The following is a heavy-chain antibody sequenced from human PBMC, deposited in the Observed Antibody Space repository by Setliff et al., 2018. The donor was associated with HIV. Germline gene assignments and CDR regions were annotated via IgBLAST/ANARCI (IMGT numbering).Heavy chain of an antibody. CDR2: IYSSGST. V-gene: IGHV4-61*02. D-gene: IGHD5-12*01. CDR3: ARSRGTQQEEYYFDY. Sequence: TLSLTCTVSGGSISSGGYYWSWIRQPAGKGLEWIGRIYSSGSTTYSPSLKSRVTILLDPSKNQFSLKLSSVTAADTAVYYCARSRGTQQEEYYFDYWGPGTLVTV. CDR1: GGSISSGGYY. J-gene: IGHJ4*02.